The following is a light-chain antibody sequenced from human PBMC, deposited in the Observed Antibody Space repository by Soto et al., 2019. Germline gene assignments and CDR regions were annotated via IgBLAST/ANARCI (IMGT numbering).Light chain of an antibody. CDR2: ATS. CDR3: QQSGDCPLT. J-gene: IGKJ4*01. Sequence: EIVVTQSPATLSVSPGERATLSCRASQSVGNNFAWYQQKPGQAPRLLIFATSTRATGVPARFSGSGSGTEFTLTISSLQSEDFAVYYCQQSGDCPLTFGGGAKVEIE. V-gene: IGKV3-15*01. CDR1: QSVGNN.